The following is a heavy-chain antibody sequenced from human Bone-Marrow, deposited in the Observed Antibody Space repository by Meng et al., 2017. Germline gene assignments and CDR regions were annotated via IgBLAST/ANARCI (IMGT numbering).Heavy chain of an antibody. V-gene: IGHV4-4*02. CDR2: IFPPGNT. D-gene: IGHD3-10*01. CDR1: ARSLLLLPC. Sequence: PSRPLSLSCALSARSLLLLPCLPCLLQPPGPGLEFLLAIFPPGNTNFHPSLKSRVNISVDKSKNQFSLKLNSVTAADTAVYYCARVDWSGGNPIDSWGQGTLVTVSS. CDR3: ARVDWSGGNPIDS. J-gene: IGHJ4*02.